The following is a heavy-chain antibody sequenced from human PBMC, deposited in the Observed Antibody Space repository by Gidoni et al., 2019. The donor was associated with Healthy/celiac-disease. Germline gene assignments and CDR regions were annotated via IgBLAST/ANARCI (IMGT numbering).Heavy chain of an antibody. CDR1: GGTFSSYA. Sequence: QVLLVQSGAEVKKPGSSVKVSCTAAGGTFSSYAISWLRQAPGQGLAWMGGSIPIFGTANYAQKFQGSVTSTAEEATSTGYMELSSLRSEDTAVYYCARDGKMTRVTTGDNWFDPWGQGTLVTVSS. CDR2: SIPIFGTA. V-gene: IGHV1-69*01. J-gene: IGHJ5*02. CDR3: ARDGKMTRVTTGDNWFDP. D-gene: IGHD4-17*01.